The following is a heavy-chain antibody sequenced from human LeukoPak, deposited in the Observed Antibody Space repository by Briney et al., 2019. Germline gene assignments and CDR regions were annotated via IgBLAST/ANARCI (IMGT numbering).Heavy chain of an antibody. V-gene: IGHV4-4*07. D-gene: IGHD3-9*01. Sequence: SETLSLTCTVSGGSISSYYWSWIRQPAGKGLEWIGRIYTSGSTNYNPSLKSRVTMSVDTSKNQFSLKLSSVTAADTAVYYCARLRSGLRYFDWPQYYFDYWGQGTLVTVSS. CDR1: GGSISSYY. CDR2: IYTSGST. CDR3: ARLRSGLRYFDWPQYYFDY. J-gene: IGHJ4*02.